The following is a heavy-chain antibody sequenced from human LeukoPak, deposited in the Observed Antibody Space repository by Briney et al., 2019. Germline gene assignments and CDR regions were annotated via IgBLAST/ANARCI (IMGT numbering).Heavy chain of an antibody. CDR3: ARPPPAVAGRYYYYYYMDV. CDR1: GFTFSRYW. Sequence: QPGRSLRLSCTASGFTFSRYWMTWVRQGPGKGLEWVANIRQDGSDKYYVDSVKGRFTISRDNSKNTLYLQMNSLRAEDTAVYYCARPPPAVAGRYYYYYYMDVWGKGTTVTVSS. J-gene: IGHJ6*03. CDR2: IRQDGSDK. D-gene: IGHD6-19*01. V-gene: IGHV3-7*02.